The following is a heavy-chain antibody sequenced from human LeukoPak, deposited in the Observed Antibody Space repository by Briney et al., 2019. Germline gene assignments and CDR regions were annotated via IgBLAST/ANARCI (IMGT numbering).Heavy chain of an antibody. J-gene: IGHJ4*02. V-gene: IGHV3-23*01. CDR1: GITLSNYG. Sequence: GGSLRLSCAVSGITLSNYGMSWVRQAPGKGLERVAGISDSADGTDYADSVRGRFTISRDNPKNTLYLQMNSLRAEDTAVYFCAKRGVVIRVILVGFHKAAYYFDSWGQGALVTVSS. D-gene: IGHD3-22*01. CDR3: AKRGVVIRVILVGFHKAAYYFDS. CDR2: ISDSADGT.